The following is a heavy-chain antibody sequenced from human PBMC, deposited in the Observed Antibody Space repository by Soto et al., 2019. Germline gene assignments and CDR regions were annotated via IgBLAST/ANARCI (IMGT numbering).Heavy chain of an antibody. CDR3: TRVGGYYGDYPNFDY. D-gene: IGHD4-17*01. V-gene: IGHV4-59*01. Sequence: ETLSLTCSVSGSSISSYYWSWLRQPPGKGLEWIGSIYYTGSTNYNPSLKSRVIMSVDSSKKQLSLRLNSVAAADTALYYCTRVGGYYGDYPNFDYWGQGTLVTSPQ. CDR2: IYYTGST. J-gene: IGHJ4*02. CDR1: GSSISSYY.